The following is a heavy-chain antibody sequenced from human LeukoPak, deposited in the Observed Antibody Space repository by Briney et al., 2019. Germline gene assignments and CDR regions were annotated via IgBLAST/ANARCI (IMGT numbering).Heavy chain of an antibody. CDR2: IKQDGSEK. J-gene: IGHJ4*02. CDR1: GFTFSTYW. V-gene: IGHV3-7*01. CDR3: AKEGAAAGTTPSDY. Sequence: GGSLRPSCAASGFTFSTYWMTWVRQAPGKGLEWVANIKQDGSEKYYVDSVKGRFTISRDNAKNSLYLQMNSLRAEDTAVYYCAKEGAAAGTTPSDYWGQGTLVTVSS. D-gene: IGHD6-13*01.